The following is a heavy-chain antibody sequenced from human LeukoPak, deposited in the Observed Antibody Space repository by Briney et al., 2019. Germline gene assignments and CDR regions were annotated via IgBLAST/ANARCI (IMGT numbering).Heavy chain of an antibody. V-gene: IGHV4-4*07. Sequence: PSETLSLTCTVSGASISSYYWSWIRQSAGKGLEWIGRLSTSGSTNYNPSLKSRVTMSGDTSKNQFSLKMSSVTAADTAVYYCAKERKDYYGSGSYQRSDYYYYGMDVWGQGTTVTVSS. CDR1: GASISSYY. CDR3: AKERKDYYGSGSYQRSDYYYYGMDV. D-gene: IGHD3-10*01. J-gene: IGHJ6*02. CDR2: LSTSGST.